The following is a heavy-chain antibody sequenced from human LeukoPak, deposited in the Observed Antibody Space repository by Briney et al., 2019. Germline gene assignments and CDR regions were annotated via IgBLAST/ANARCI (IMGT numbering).Heavy chain of an antibody. J-gene: IGHJ4*02. D-gene: IGHD1-1*01. V-gene: IGHV4-61*02. CDR2: IYTSGST. CDR1: GGSISSGSYY. CDR3: ARGRLGDCFDY. Sequence: SQTLSLTCTVSGGSISSGSYYWSWIRQPAGKGLEWIGRIYTSGSTNYNPSLKSRVTISVDTSKNQFSLKLSSVTAADTAVYYCARGRLGDCFDYWGQGTLVTVSP.